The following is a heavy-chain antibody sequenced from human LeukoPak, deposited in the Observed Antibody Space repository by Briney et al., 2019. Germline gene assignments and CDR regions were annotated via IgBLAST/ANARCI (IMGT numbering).Heavy chain of an antibody. D-gene: IGHD6-6*01. V-gene: IGHV3-23*01. CDR3: AKETSSSFDD. CDR1: GFTFSSYA. J-gene: IGHJ4*02. Sequence: GGSLRLSCAASGFTFSSYAMNGVRQAPGKGLEWVSGISNSGGSTYYADSVKGRFTISRDNSKNTLYLQMNSLRAEDTAVYYCAKETSSSFDDWGQGTLVTVSS. CDR2: ISNSGGST.